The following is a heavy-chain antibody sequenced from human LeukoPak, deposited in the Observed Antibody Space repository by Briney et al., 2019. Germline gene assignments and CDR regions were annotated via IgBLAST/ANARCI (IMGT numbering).Heavy chain of an antibody. J-gene: IGHJ4*02. D-gene: IGHD3-22*01. CDR1: GFTFSSYA. CDR2: ISYDGSNK. V-gene: IGHV3-30-3*01. Sequence: AGGSLRLSCAASGFTFSSYAMHWVRQAPGKGLEWVAVISYDGSNKYYADSVKGRFTISRDNSKNTLYLQMNSRRAEDTAVYYCARELEYYYDSSGYLYYWGQGTLVTVSS. CDR3: ARELEYYYDSSGYLYY.